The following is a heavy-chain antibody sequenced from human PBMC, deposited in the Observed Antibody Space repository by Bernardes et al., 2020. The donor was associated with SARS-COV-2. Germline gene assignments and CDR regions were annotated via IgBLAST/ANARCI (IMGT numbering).Heavy chain of an antibody. CDR1: GYTFTSYG. Sequence: ASQKVSCKASGYTFTSYGINWVRQAPGQGLEWMGWISAYNGNTNYAQKLQGRVTMTTDTSTSTAYMELRSLRSDDTAVYYCARAAVTMNWFDSWGQGTLVTVSS. D-gene: IGHD4-17*01. CDR3: ARAAVTMNWFDS. V-gene: IGHV1-18*01. J-gene: IGHJ5*01. CDR2: ISAYNGNT.